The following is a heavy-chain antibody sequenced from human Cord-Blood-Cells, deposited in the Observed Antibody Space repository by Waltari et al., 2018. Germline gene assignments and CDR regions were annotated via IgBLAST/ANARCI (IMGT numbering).Heavy chain of an antibody. CDR3: ASPRDIRTTRPDIVVVPAAMAYYYYYGMDV. Sequence: QVQLVQSGAEVKKPGSSVKVSCKASGGTFSSYAISRVRQAPGQGLEWMGGIIPIFGTANYEQKFQGRVTITADESTSTAYMELSSLRSEDTAVYYCASPRDIRTTRPDIVVVPAAMAYYYYYGMDVWGQGP. D-gene: IGHD2-2*01. CDR2: IIPIFGTA. V-gene: IGHV1-69*01. J-gene: IGHJ6*02. CDR1: GGTFSSYA.